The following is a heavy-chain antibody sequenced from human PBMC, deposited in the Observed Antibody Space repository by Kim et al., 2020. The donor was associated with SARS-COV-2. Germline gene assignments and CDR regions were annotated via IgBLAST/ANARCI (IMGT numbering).Heavy chain of an antibody. J-gene: IGHJ4*02. CDR2: IWYDGSNK. D-gene: IGHD5-18*01. CDR3: AREYSLYFSSPDY. Sequence: GGSLRLSCAASGFTFSSYGMHWVRQAPGKGLEWVAVIWYDGSNKYYADSVKGRFTISRDNSKNTLYLQMNSLRAEDTAVYYCAREYSLYFSSPDYWGQGTLVTVSS. CDR1: GFTFSSYG. V-gene: IGHV3-33*08.